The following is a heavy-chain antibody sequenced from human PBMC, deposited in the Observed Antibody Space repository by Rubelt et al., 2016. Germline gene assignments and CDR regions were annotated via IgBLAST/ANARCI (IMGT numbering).Heavy chain of an antibody. Sequence: QVQLQESGPGLVKPSETLSLTCTVSGYSISSGYYWGWIRQPPGKGLEWIGSLYHGGNTYSNPSLKSRVTILLDTSKNQFSRNLSSWTAADTAVYYCAREEALYVVVGGFDYWGQGTLVTVSS. V-gene: IGHV4-38-2*02. CDR3: AREEALYVVVGGFDY. CDR1: GYSISSGYY. D-gene: IGHD2-2*01. J-gene: IGHJ4*02. CDR2: LYHGGNT.